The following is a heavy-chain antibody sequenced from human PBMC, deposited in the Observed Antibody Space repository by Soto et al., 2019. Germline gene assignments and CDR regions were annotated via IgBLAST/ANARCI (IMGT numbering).Heavy chain of an antibody. V-gene: IGHV1-69*08. CDR2: IIPILGIA. Sequence: QVQRVQSGAEVKKPGSSVKVSCKASGGTFSSYTISWVRQAPGQGLEWMGRIIPILGIANYAQKFQGRVTITADKSTSTAYMELSSLRSEDTAVYYCARDEGGGSEDYWGQGTLVTVSS. D-gene: IGHD2-15*01. CDR3: ARDEGGGSEDY. J-gene: IGHJ4*02. CDR1: GGTFSSYT.